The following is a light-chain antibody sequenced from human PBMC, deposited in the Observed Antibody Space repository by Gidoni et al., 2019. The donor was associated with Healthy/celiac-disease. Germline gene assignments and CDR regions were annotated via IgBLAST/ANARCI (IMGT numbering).Light chain of an antibody. V-gene: IGKV3-20*01. J-gene: IGKJ1*01. CDR2: GAS. Sequence: ESVLTQSPGTLSLSPGERATLSCRASQSVSSSYLAWYQQKPGQAPRLLIYGASSRATGIPDRFSGSGSGTDFTLTISRLEPEDFAVYYCQQYGSSPLTFAQGTKVEIK. CDR3: QQYGSSPLT. CDR1: QSVSSSY.